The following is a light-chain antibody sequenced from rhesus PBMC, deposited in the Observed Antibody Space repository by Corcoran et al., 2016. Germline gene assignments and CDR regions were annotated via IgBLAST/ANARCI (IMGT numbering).Light chain of an antibody. CDR2: KVT. V-gene: IGKV2S3*01. CDR3: MQSTKDPRT. Sequence: DIVMTQTPLSLPVTPGEPASISCRSSQSLLHSNGNTYLHWYLQKPGQSPRLLIYKVTNRESGVPEMFSGSGSGTDFTLKISRVEPEDVGVYYCMQSTKDPRTCGQGTKVEIK. J-gene: IGKJ1*01. CDR1: QSLLHSNGNTY.